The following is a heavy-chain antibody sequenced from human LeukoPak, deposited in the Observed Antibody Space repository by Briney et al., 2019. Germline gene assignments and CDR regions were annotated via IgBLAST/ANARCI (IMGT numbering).Heavy chain of an antibody. CDR1: GFTFDDYA. J-gene: IGHJ4*02. Sequence: QSGGSLRLSCAASGFTFDDYAMHWVRQAPGEGLEWVSGISWNSGSIGYADSVKGRFTISRDNAKNSLYLQMNSLKPEDTALYYCAKDTHYWGRFDYWGQGTLVTVSS. D-gene: IGHD7-27*01. V-gene: IGHV3-9*01. CDR3: AKDTHYWGRFDY. CDR2: ISWNSGSI.